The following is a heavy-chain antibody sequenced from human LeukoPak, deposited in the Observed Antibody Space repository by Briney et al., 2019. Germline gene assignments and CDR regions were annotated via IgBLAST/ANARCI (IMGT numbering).Heavy chain of an antibody. D-gene: IGHD3-10*01. CDR1: GGSISSRSYY. CDR3: ARDRSGAFDI. V-gene: IGHV4-39*07. CDR2: IYYSGNT. J-gene: IGHJ3*02. Sequence: PSETLSLTCTVSGGSISSRSYYWGWIRQPPGKGLEWIGTIYYSGNTYYNPSLKSRGTISLDTSKNQFSLTLSSVTAADTAVHYCARDRSGAFDIWGQGTMVTVSS.